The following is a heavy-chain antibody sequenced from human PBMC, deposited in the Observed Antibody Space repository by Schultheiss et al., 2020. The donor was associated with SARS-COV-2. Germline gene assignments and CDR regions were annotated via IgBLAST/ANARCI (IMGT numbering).Heavy chain of an antibody. CDR1: GASISSFY. Sequence: SETLSLTCTVSGASISSFYWSWIRQPPGKGLEQMGNIYFTGITKYNPSLKSRVTISIDTSKNQFSLKLGSVTAADTAVYFCARATRVESLFSVRGGSFDFWGRGALGTVSS. J-gene: IGHJ4*02. D-gene: IGHD5-24*01. CDR3: ARATRVESLFSVRGGSFDF. CDR2: IYFTGIT. V-gene: IGHV4-59*01.